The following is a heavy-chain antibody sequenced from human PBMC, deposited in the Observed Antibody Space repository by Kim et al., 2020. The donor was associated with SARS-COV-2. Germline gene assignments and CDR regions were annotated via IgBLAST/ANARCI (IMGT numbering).Heavy chain of an antibody. J-gene: IGHJ4*02. CDR3: ARATPMIMLVVSDILDN. V-gene: IGHV1-2*06. D-gene: IGHD3-22*01. CDR2: INPSTGGT. Sequence: ASVKVSCKASGYTFTDYEMHWVRQAPGHGLEWMGRINPSTGGTNSAPKFQGRVTMTRDASISTAYMDLKSLRSDDTAVYYCARATPMIMLVVSDILDNWGQGTRLTVSS. CDR1: GYTFTDYE.